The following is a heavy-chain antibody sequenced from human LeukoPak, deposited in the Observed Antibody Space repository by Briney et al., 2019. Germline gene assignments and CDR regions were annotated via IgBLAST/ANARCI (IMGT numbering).Heavy chain of an antibody. V-gene: IGHV3-21*01. CDR3: ARDAYSYGYFDY. CDR2: ISSSSSYI. J-gene: IGHJ4*02. Sequence: GGSLRLSCAASGFTFSSYGMNWVRQAPGKGLEWVSSISSSSSYIYYADSVKGRFTISRDNAKNSLYLQMNSLRAEDTAVYYCARDAYSYGYFDYWGQGTLVTVSS. D-gene: IGHD5-18*01. CDR1: GFTFSSYG.